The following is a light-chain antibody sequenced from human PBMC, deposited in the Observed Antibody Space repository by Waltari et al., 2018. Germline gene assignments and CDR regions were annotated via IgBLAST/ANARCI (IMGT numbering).Light chain of an antibody. J-gene: IGKJ5*01. V-gene: IGKV1-9*01. CDR1: QGINTY. CDR2: FAS. CDR3: QHVDTYPIT. Sequence: IQLTQSPSSLSASVGDRVTITCRASQGINTYLAWYQQKPGKAPKLLIYFASTLQSGVPSTFSGSGSGTDFTLTISSLQPEDSATYDCQHVDTYPITFGQGTRLEIK.